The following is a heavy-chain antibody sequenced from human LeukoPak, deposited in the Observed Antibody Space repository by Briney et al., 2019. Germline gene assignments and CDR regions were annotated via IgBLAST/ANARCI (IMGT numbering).Heavy chain of an antibody. Sequence: ASVKVSCKASGYTFTTYGISWVRQAPGQGLEWMGWISAYNGNTNYAQKLQGRVIMTTDTSTSTAYMELRSLRSDDTAVYYCARDFAQDIVVVTAIPDYYYMDVWGKGTTVTISS. CDR3: ARDFAQDIVVVTAIPDYYYMDV. D-gene: IGHD2-21*02. CDR1: GYTFTTYG. CDR2: ISAYNGNT. V-gene: IGHV1-18*01. J-gene: IGHJ6*03.